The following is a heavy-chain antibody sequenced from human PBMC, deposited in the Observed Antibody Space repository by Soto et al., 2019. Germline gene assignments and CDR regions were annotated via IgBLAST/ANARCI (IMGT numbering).Heavy chain of an antibody. V-gene: IGHV3-23*01. CDR2: ISGSGGST. D-gene: IGHD5-18*01. CDR1: GFTFSSYA. J-gene: IGHJ6*02. CDR3: AKERDTAMVLSFYYYYGMDV. Sequence: EVQLLESGGGLVQPGGSLRLSCAASGFTFSSYAMSWVRQAPGKGLEWVSGISGSGGSTYYADSVKGRFTISRDNSKNTLYLQMNSLRAEDTAVYYCAKERDTAMVLSFYYYYGMDVWGQGTTVTVSS.